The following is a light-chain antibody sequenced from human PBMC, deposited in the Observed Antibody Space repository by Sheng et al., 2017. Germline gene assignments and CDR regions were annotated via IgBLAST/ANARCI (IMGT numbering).Light chain of an antibody. CDR1: QGISTF. CDR3: QQRSNLYT. CDR2: SAS. Sequence: IQLTQSPSSLSASIGDTVTITCRATQGISTFLAWYQQKPGKAPKLLIYSASTLQSGVPSRFSGSGSGTDFTLTISSLQPEDFAVYYCQQRSNLYTFGQGTKLEIK. J-gene: IGKJ2*01. V-gene: IGKV1-9*01.